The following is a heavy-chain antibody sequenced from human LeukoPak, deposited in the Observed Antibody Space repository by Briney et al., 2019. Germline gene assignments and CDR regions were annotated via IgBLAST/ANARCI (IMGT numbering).Heavy chain of an antibody. V-gene: IGHV4-61*02. CDR1: GGSISSGSYY. Sequence: PSQTLSLTCTVSGGSISSGSYYWSWIRQPAGKGLEWIGRIYTSGSTNYNPSLKSRVTISADTSKNQFSLKLSSVTAADTAVYYCARWQKYQLPYGYFDLWGRGTLVTVSS. D-gene: IGHD2-2*01. J-gene: IGHJ2*01. CDR3: ARWQKYQLPYGYFDL. CDR2: IYTSGST.